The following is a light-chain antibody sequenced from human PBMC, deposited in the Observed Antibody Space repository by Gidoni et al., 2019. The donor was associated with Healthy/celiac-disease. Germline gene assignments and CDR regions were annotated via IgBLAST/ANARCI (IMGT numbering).Light chain of an antibody. CDR2: GAS. CDR1: QSVSSN. Sequence: EIVMTQSQATLSVSPGERATLSCRASQSVSSNLAWYQQKPGQAPRLLIYGASTRATGIPARFSGSGSGTEFTLTISSLQSEDFVVYYCQQYNNWPPVYTFGQGTKLEIK. CDR3: QQYNNWPPVYT. V-gene: IGKV3-15*01. J-gene: IGKJ2*01.